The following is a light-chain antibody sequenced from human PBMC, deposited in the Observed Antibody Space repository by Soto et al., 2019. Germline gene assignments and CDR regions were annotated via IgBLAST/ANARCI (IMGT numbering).Light chain of an antibody. CDR1: RSHVGGYNY. J-gene: IGLJ2*01. V-gene: IGLV2-11*01. CDR2: NIS. CDR3: CANAGSATIL. Sequence: QSALTQPSSVSGSPGQSVTISCRGTRSHVGGYNYVSWYQPHPGKAPKLMIYNISKRPSGVPDRFSGSKSGNTASLTISRLQGEDEADYYCCANAGSATILFGAGTKLTVL.